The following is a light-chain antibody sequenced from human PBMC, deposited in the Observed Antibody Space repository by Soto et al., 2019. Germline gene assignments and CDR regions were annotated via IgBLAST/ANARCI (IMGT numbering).Light chain of an antibody. CDR2: DAS. CDR3: QQRDNWPLT. V-gene: IGKV3D-20*02. CDR1: QSVSSSY. Sequence: EIVLTQSPGTLSLSPGERATLSCRASQSVSSSYLAWYQQKPGQAPRLLIYDASNRATGIPGRFGGSGSGTYFTLTISSLESEDFAIYYCQQRDNWPLTFGGGTKVDIK. J-gene: IGKJ4*01.